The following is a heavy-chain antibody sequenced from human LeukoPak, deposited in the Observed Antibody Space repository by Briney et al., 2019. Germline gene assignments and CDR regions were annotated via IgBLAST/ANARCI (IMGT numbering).Heavy chain of an antibody. CDR3: AREIRGVPLYYFDY. V-gene: IGHV4-4*07. D-gene: IGHD3-10*01. CDR2: IYASGST. CDR1: GGSISSYY. J-gene: IGHJ4*02. Sequence: SETLSLTCTVSGGSISSYYWSWIRQPAGKGLEWIGRIYASGSTYYNPSLKGRVTMSVDTSKSQFSLRLRSVTAADAAVYYCAREIRGVPLYYFDYWGQGTPVTVSS.